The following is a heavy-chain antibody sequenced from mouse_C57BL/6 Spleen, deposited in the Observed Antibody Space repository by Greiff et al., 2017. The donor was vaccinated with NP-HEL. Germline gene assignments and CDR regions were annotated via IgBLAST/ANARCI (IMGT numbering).Heavy chain of an antibody. J-gene: IGHJ3*01. CDR3: ERGGDTTGAWFAY. CDR1: GYTFTSYT. D-gene: IGHD2-12*01. Sequence: QVQLKESGAELARPGASVKMSCKASGYTFTSYTMHWVKQRPGQGLEWIGYINPSSGYTKYNQKFKDKATLTADKSSSTAYMQLSSLTSEDSAVYYCERGGDTTGAWFAYWGQGTLVTVSA. CDR2: INPSSGYT. V-gene: IGHV1-4*01.